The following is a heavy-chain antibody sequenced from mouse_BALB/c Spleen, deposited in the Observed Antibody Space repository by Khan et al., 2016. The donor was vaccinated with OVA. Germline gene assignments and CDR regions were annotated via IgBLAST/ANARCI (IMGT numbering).Heavy chain of an antibody. J-gene: IGHJ2*01. V-gene: IGHV3-2*02. D-gene: IGHD1-1*01. Sequence: EVQLQESGPGLVKPSQSLSLTCTVTGYSITSDYAWNWIRQFPGNKLEWVGYISYSGRTSYNPSLKSRISITRDTSKNQFFLQLSSVTPEDTATYYGARAVTITTVVASDFDYWGQGTTLTVSA. CDR2: ISYSGRT. CDR1: GYSITSDYA. CDR3: ARAVTITTVVASDFDY.